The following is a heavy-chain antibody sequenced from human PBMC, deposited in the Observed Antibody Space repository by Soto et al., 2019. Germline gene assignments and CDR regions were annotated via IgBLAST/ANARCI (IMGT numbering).Heavy chain of an antibody. CDR1: GYTFTGYY. CDR3: ARDIVATIPNYYYYYYGMDV. J-gene: IGHJ6*02. Sequence: ASVKVSCKASGYTFTGYYMHWVRRAPGQGLEWMGWINPNSGGTNYAQKFQGRVTMTRDTSISTAYMELSRLRSDDAAVYYCARDIVATIPNYYYYYYGMDVWGQGTTVTVSS. CDR2: INPNSGGT. D-gene: IGHD5-12*01. V-gene: IGHV1-2*02.